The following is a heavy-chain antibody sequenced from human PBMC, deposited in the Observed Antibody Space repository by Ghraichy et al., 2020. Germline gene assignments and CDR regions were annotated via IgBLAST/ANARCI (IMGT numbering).Heavy chain of an antibody. V-gene: IGHV1-3*01. Sequence: ASVKVSCKASGYTFTSYAMHWVRQAPGQRLEWMGWINAGNGNTKYSQKFQGRVTITRDTSASTAYMELSSLRSEDTAVYYCARGWWELLIGWFDPWGQGTLVTVSS. D-gene: IGHD1-26*01. CDR1: GYTFTSYA. J-gene: IGHJ5*02. CDR2: INAGNGNT. CDR3: ARGWWELLIGWFDP.